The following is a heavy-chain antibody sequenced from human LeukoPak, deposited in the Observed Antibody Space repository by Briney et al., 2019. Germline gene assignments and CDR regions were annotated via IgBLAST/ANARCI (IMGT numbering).Heavy chain of an antibody. CDR2: MSGSDAGT. D-gene: IGHD3-22*01. CDR1: GFTFNSYA. V-gene: IGHV3-23*01. CDR3: TTEVNGYYYMDV. Sequence: GGSLRLSCIASGFTFNSYAMSWVRQAPGKGLEWVSAMSGSDAGTYYADSVKGRFTISRDNSKNTLFLQMNSLKTEDTAVYYCTTEVNGYYYMDVWGKGTTVTVSS. J-gene: IGHJ6*03.